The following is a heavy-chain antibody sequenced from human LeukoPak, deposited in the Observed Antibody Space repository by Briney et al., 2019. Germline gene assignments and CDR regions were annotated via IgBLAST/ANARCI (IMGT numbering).Heavy chain of an antibody. V-gene: IGHV3-66*02. CDR3: ARGPREGDLDY. D-gene: IGHD2-21*02. J-gene: IGHJ4*02. CDR2: IYSGGST. Sequence: PGGSLRLSCAASGFTVSSNYMSWVRQAPGKGLEWVSVIYSGGSTYYADSVKGRFTISRDNSKNTLYLQMNSLRAEDTAVYYRARGPREGDLDYWGQGTLVTVSS. CDR1: GFTVSSNY.